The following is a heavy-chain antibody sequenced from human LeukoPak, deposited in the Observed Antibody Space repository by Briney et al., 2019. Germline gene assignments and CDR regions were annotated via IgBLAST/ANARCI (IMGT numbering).Heavy chain of an antibody. CDR3: AALHTGTFVDY. J-gene: IGHJ4*02. CDR1: GFSFSGYG. CDR2: IRYDGITK. D-gene: IGHD1-7*01. V-gene: IGHV3-30*02. Sequence: GGSLRLSCAASGFSFSGYGMHWVRQVPGKGLEWVAFIRYDGITKFYTDSVKGRFAISRDNSKNALSLQMNSLRTEDTAVYYCAALHTGTFVDYWGQGTLVTVSS.